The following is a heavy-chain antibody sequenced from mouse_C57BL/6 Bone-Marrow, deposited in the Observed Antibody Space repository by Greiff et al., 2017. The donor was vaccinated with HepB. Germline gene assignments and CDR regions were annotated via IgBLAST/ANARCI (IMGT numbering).Heavy chain of an antibody. CDR1: GYTFTDYY. V-gene: IGHV1-76*01. Sequence: VHLVESGAELVRPGASVKLSCKASGYTFTDYYINWVKQRPGQGLEWIARIYPGSGNTYYNEKFKGKATLTAEKSSSTAYMQLSSLTSEDSAVYFCARCDYGSPMDYWGQGTSVTVSS. CDR3: ARCDYGSPMDY. J-gene: IGHJ4*01. CDR2: IYPGSGNT. D-gene: IGHD1-1*01.